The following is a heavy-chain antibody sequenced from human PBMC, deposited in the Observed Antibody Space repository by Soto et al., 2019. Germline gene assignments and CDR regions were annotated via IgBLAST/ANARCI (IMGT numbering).Heavy chain of an antibody. CDR2: IYYSGST. V-gene: IGHV4-31*03. CDR1: GGSISSGGYY. D-gene: IGHD6-6*01. CDR3: ARAYREQLVHCNFDY. Sequence: SETLSLTCTVSGGSISSGGYYWSWSRQHPGKGLEWIGYIYYSGSTYYNPSLKSRVTISVDTSKNQFSLKLSSVTAADTAVYYCARAYREQLVHCNFDYWGQGTLVTVSS. J-gene: IGHJ4*02.